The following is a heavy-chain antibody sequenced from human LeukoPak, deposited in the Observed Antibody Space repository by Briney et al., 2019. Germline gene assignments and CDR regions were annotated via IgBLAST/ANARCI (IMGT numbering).Heavy chain of an antibody. D-gene: IGHD2-15*01. Sequence: ASVKVSCKASGYTFICYYMYRVRQAPGHGLEGMGLTNTNSGGTNYAQKFRDRVTMTRDTSISTAYMELSRLRSDDTAVYYCAAAKSFDYWGQGTLVTVSS. CDR2: TNTNSGGT. CDR3: AAAKSFDY. J-gene: IGHJ4*02. CDR1: GYTFICYY. V-gene: IGHV1-2*06.